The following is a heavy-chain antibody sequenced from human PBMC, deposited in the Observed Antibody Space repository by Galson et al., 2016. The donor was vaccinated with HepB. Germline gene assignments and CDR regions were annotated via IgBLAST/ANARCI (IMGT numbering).Heavy chain of an antibody. V-gene: IGHV1-3*01. CDR3: ARNGKPPWEPRRPYYNGLDV. CDR2: INAVNGNI. D-gene: IGHD1-26*01. J-gene: IGHJ6*02. CDR1: GYSFSSYT. Sequence: SVKVSCKASGYSFSSYTMQWVRQAPGQRLEWMGWINAVNGNIKYSQKFQGRVTFTRDTYGSTAYMELSSLRYEDTAVYYCARNGKPPWEPRRPYYNGLDVWGQGTTVTVSS.